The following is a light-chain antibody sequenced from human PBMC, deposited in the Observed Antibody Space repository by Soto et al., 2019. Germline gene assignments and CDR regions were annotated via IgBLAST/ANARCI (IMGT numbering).Light chain of an antibody. V-gene: IGLV4-69*01. J-gene: IGLJ2*01. CDR1: SGHSNYA. CDR2: LNNDGSH. Sequence: QPVLTQSPSASASLGASVKLTCTLSSGHSNYAIAWHQQQPEQGPRYLMKLNNDGSHSKGDGIPDRFSGSSSGAERYLTISSLQSEDESDYYCQTWDTGISVVFGGGTKLTVL. CDR3: QTWDTGISVV.